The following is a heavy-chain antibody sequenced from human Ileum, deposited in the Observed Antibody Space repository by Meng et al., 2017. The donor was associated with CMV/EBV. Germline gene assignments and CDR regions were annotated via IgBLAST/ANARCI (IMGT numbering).Heavy chain of an antibody. V-gene: IGHV3-23*01. Sequence: GESLKISCAGSGFTFSNYAMNWVRQAPGKGLEWLSRISPSGSSTLYADSIKGRFTISRDNSNNTLFLQMNSLGAEDTAMYYCAKDFNYGDYLDYWGQGTPVTVSS. CDR3: AKDFNYGDYLDY. CDR1: GFTFSNYA. J-gene: IGHJ4*02. CDR2: ISPSGSST. D-gene: IGHD4-17*01.